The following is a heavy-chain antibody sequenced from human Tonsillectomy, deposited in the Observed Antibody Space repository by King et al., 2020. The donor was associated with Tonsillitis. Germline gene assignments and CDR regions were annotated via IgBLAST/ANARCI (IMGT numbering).Heavy chain of an antibody. CDR2: ISYDESNK. V-gene: IGHV3-30*18. D-gene: IGHD5-12*01. CDR3: AKGLYSGYYYYYGMDV. J-gene: IGHJ6*02. Sequence: QLVQSEGGVVQPGRSLRLSCAASGFTFSSYGMHWVRQAPGKGLEWVAVISYDESNKYYADSGKGRFTISRDNSKNTLYLQMNSLRAEDTAIYYCAKGLYSGYYYYYGMDVWGQGTTVTVSS. CDR1: GFTFSSYG.